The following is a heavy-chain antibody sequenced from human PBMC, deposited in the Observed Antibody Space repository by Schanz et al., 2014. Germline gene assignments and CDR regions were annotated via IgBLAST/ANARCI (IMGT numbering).Heavy chain of an antibody. CDR3: ARENSSVYYPAVTYYIDV. V-gene: IGHV3-30-3*01. D-gene: IGHD3-22*01. Sequence: VQLVESGGGLVQPRGSLRLSCAASGFTFHTYDMHWVRQAPGKGLEWVAQISHDGHRDFYADSVKGRFTVSRDNNWKTLSLQMNSLRSDDTAIYHCARENSSVYYPAVTYYIDVWGKGTTVTVSS. CDR1: GFTFHTYD. J-gene: IGHJ6*03. CDR2: ISHDGHRD.